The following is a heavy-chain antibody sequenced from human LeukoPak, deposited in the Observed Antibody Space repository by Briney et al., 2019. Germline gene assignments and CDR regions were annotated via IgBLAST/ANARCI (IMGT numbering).Heavy chain of an antibody. J-gene: IGHJ4*02. V-gene: IGHV3-30*03. Sequence: GGSLRLSCAASGFTFSNYGMHWVRQAPGKGLECVSVISSDGINKYYADSVKGRFTITRDNSKNTLYLQMNSLRCDDTAVYYCARDPSVAVAGYFDYWGQGTLVTVSS. CDR2: ISSDGINK. CDR1: GFTFSNYG. D-gene: IGHD6-19*01. CDR3: ARDPSVAVAGYFDY.